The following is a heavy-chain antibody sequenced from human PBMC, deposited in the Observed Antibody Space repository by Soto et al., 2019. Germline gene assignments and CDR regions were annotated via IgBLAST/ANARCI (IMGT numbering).Heavy chain of an antibody. CDR3: ARERELYSR. CDR2: IKEDGSEK. V-gene: IGHV3-7*01. J-gene: IGHJ1*01. D-gene: IGHD1-26*01. CDR1: GFTFSNYW. Sequence: GGSLRLSCAASGFTFSNYWMSWVRQAPGKGLEWVADIKEDGSEKYYVDSVKGRFTISRDNAKNSLYLQMNSLRAGDTALYYCARERELYSRWGQGVQVTVSS.